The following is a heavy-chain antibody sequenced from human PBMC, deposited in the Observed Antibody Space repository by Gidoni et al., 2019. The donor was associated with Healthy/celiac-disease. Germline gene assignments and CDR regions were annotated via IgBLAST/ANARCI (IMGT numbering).Heavy chain of an antibody. CDR1: EGTSSSYA. V-gene: IGHV1-69*01. D-gene: IGHD2-2*01. J-gene: IGHJ5*02. CDR2: IIPIFGTA. Sequence: QVQLVQSGAEVKKPGSSVKVSCKASEGTSSSYAISWVRQAPGQGLEWMGGIIPIFGTANYAQKFQGRVTITADESTSTAYMELSSLRSEDTAVYYCAGSRSSILNWFDPWGQGTLVTVSS. CDR3: AGSRSSILNWFDP.